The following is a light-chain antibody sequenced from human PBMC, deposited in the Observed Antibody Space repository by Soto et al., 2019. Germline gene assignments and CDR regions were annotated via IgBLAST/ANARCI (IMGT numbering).Light chain of an antibody. CDR3: SSYAGSNNWV. J-gene: IGLJ3*02. V-gene: IGLV2-8*01. Sequence: QSALTQPPSASGSPGQSVTISCTGTSSDVGGYNYVSWYQQHPGKPPKLMIYEVSKGPSGVPDRFSGSKSGNTASLTVSGLQAEDEADYYCSSYAGSNNWVFGGGTKLTVL. CDR1: SSDVGGYNY. CDR2: EVS.